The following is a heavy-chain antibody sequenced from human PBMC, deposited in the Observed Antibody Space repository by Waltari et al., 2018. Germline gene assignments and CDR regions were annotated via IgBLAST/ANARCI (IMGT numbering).Heavy chain of an antibody. CDR1: GFTFGSYA. Sequence: QVQLVESGGGVVQPGRSLRLSCAASGFTFGSYAMHWVRQAPGKGLEWVAVISYDGSNKYYADSVKGRFTISRDNSKNTLYLQMNSLRAEDTAVYYCARDAYCGGDCYMYYFDYWGQGTLVTVSS. CDR3: ARDAYCGGDCYMYYFDY. J-gene: IGHJ4*02. CDR2: ISYDGSNK. V-gene: IGHV3-30*01. D-gene: IGHD2-21*01.